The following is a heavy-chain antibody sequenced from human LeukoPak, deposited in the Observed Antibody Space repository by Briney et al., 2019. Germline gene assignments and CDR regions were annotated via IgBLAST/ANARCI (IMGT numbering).Heavy chain of an antibody. CDR1: GGSFSGYY. Sequence: SETLSLTCAVYGGSFSGYYWSWIRQPPGKGLEWIGEINHSGSTNYNPSLKSRVTISVDTSKNQFSLKLSSVTAADTAVYYCASSHLTTIGPWGQGTLVTVSS. J-gene: IGHJ5*02. CDR2: INHSGST. CDR3: ASSHLTTIGP. V-gene: IGHV4-34*01. D-gene: IGHD4/OR15-4a*01.